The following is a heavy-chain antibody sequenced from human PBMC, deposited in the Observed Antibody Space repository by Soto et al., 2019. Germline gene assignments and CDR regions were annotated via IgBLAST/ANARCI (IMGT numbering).Heavy chain of an antibody. CDR2: IYYSGST. J-gene: IGHJ4*02. CDR3: ATDQQGYSGIHGFDI. CDR1: GGSISRNY. Sequence: QVQLQESGPGLVKPSETLSLTCTVSGGSISRNYWSWIRQPPGKGLEWIGYIYYSGSTNYNPSLKSRVTISIDTSKTKFSLKLSSVTAADTAVYYCATDQQGYSGIHGFDIWGQGTLVTVSS. D-gene: IGHD1-26*01. V-gene: IGHV4-59*01.